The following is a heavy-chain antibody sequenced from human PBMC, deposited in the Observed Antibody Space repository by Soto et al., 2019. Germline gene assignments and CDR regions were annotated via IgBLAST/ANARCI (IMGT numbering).Heavy chain of an antibody. D-gene: IGHD3-16*02. J-gene: IGHJ4*02. Sequence: GGSLRLSCAASGFTFSSYAMSWVRQAPGKGLEWVSAISGSGGSTYYADSVKGRFTISRDNSKNTLYLQMNSLRAEDTAVYYCAKDYQHLGELSLNLFDYWGQGTLVTVSS. CDR2: ISGSGGST. V-gene: IGHV3-23*01. CDR3: AKDYQHLGELSLNLFDY. CDR1: GFTFSSYA.